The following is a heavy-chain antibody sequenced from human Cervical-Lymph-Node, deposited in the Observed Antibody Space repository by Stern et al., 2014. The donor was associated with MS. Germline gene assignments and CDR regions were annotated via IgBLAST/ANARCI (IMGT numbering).Heavy chain of an antibody. CDR1: GGAVSDYY. V-gene: IGHV4-59*02. D-gene: IGHD2-21*02. CDR3: ARDPSTTASDWFFDL. J-gene: IGHJ2*01. CDR2: IYDTGTT. Sequence: QLQLQESGPGPPQPPETLSLTCTVSGGAVSDYYRTWIRQRPGKGLEWIGYIYDTGTTNYNPSLHSRVTITLDTSQNQVSLRLRSVTAADTAVYYCARDPSTTASDWFFDLWGRGSLVTVSS.